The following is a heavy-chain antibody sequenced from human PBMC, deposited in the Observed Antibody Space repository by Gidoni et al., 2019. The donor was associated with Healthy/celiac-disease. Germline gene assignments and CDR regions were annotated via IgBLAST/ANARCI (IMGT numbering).Heavy chain of an antibody. D-gene: IGHD3-22*01. V-gene: IGHV4-39*01. CDR2: IYYSGST. Sequence: QLQLQESGPGLVKPSETLSLTCTVSGGSIRSSSYYWGWIRQPPGKGLEWIGSIYYSGSTYYNPSLKSRGTISGDTSKNQFSLKLSSVTAADTAVYYCARHPRDSSGYYGPPNWFDPWGQGTLVTVSS. J-gene: IGHJ5*02. CDR3: ARHPRDSSGYYGPPNWFDP. CDR1: GGSIRSSSYY.